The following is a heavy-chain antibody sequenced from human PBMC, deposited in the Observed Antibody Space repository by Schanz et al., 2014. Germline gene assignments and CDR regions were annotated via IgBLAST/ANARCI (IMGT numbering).Heavy chain of an antibody. CDR2: ISGTTTYT. V-gene: IGHV3-11*05. Sequence: VQLVESGGGFVQPGGSLGLSCAASGFTFSDHYMDWVRQAPGKGLEWVSYISGTTTYTNYADSVKGRFTISRDNAKNSLYLQMNSLRAEDTAVYYCAREQIMAAAGLGDYWGRGTLVTVSS. CDR1: GFTFSDHY. D-gene: IGHD6-13*01. J-gene: IGHJ4*01. CDR3: AREQIMAAAGLGDY.